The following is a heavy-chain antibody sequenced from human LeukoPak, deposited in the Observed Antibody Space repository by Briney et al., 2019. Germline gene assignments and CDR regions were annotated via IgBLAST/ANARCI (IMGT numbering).Heavy chain of an antibody. J-gene: IGHJ4*02. CDR1: GGSFSGYY. D-gene: IGHD3-22*01. CDR3: ARGALHYYDGSGDFDY. CDR2: INHSGST. V-gene: IGHV4-34*01. Sequence: KPSETLSLTCAVYGGSFSGYYWSWIRQPPGKGLEWIGEINHSGSTNYNPSLKSRVTISVDTSKNQFSLKLSSVTAADTAVYYCARGALHYYDGSGDFDYWGQGTLVTVSS.